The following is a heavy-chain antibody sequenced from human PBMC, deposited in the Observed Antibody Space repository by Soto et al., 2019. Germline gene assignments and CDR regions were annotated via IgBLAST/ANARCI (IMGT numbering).Heavy chain of an antibody. CDR2: IYYSGST. J-gene: IGHJ3*02. Sequence: SETLSLTCAVSGGSISSGDYYWSWIRQPPGKGLEWIGYIYYSGSTYYNPSLKSRVTISVDTSKNQFSLKLSSVTAADTAVYYCARNRAYDAFDIWGQGTMVTVSS. V-gene: IGHV4-30-4*01. CDR3: ARNRAYDAFDI. CDR1: GGSISSGDYY.